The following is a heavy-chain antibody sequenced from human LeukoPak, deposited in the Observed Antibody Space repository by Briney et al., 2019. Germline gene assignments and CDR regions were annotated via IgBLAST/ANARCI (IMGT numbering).Heavy chain of an antibody. CDR1: GGSISRSSYY. V-gene: IGHV4-39*01. J-gene: IGHJ4*02. CDR2: IYYSGSP. Sequence: SETLSLTCTVSGGSISRSSYYWGWIRQPPGKGLEWIGTIYYSGSPYYNPSLKSRVTLSVDTSKDQFSLKLSSVTAADTAVYYCTREISGSCDYWGQGALVTVSS. CDR3: TREISGSCDY. D-gene: IGHD3-10*01.